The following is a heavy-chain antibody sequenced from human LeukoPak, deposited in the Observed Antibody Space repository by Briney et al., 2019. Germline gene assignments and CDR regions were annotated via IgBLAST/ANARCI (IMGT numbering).Heavy chain of an antibody. V-gene: IGHV3-23*01. J-gene: IGHJ6*03. CDR3: AKTSYCSGGSCYYYNYYYYYYMDV. D-gene: IGHD2-15*01. Sequence: GGSLRLSCAASGFTFSSYGMSWVRQAPGKGLEWVSAISGSGGSTYYADSVKGRFTISRDNSKNTLYLQMNSLRAEDTAVYYCAKTSYCSGGSCYYYNYYYYYYMDVWGKGTTVTISS. CDR1: GFTFSSYG. CDR2: ISGSGGST.